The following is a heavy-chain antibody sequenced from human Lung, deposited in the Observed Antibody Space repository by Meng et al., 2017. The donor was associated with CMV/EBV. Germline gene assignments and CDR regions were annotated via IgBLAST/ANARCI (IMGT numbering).Heavy chain of an antibody. D-gene: IGHD5-24*01. CDR1: GFIFSSYG. CDR3: AREFMAFDY. CDR2: MWYDGSNE. V-gene: IGHV3-33*01. J-gene: IGHJ4*02. Sequence: LRLSWAASGFIFSSYGMPWVRQAPGKGLEWVASMWYDGSNEYYVDSVKGRFTISRDNSKNTLYLQMNSLRAEDTAVYYCAREFMAFDYWGQGTLVTVSS.